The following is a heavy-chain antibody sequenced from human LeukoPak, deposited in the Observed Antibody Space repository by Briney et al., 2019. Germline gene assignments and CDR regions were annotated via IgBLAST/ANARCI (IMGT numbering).Heavy chain of an antibody. D-gene: IGHD3-10*01. CDR3: AREKRGNYGYNFDY. J-gene: IGHJ4*02. CDR2: MYHAGYT. V-gene: IGHV4-38-2*02. CDR1: GYSVTSAYH. Sequence: SETLSLTCTVSGYSVTSAYHWGWIRQPPGKGLEWIGCMYHAGYTYCNATLKSRVTMSVDASKNQFSLMLSSVTAADTAVYFCAREKRGNYGYNFDYWGQGTLVTVSS.